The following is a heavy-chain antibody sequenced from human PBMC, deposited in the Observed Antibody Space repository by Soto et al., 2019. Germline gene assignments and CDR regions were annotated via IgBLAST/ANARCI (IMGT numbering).Heavy chain of an antibody. CDR3: ARGPAYYDSSGYSH. Sequence: SETLSLTCAVYGGSFSGYYWSWIRQPPGKGLEWIGEINHSGSTNYNPSLKSRVTISVDTSKNQFSLKLSSVTAADTAVYYCARGPAYYDSSGYSHWGQGTLVTVSS. V-gene: IGHV4-34*01. CDR2: INHSGST. D-gene: IGHD3-22*01. CDR1: GGSFSGYY. J-gene: IGHJ4*02.